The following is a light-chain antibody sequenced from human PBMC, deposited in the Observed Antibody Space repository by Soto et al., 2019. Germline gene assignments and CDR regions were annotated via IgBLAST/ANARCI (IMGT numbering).Light chain of an antibody. CDR3: QKYNSAPLT. Sequence: DIQMTQSPSSLSASVGDRVTITCRASQDINTYLAWYQQKPGKVPQLLIYAASTLQSGVPSRFSGSGSGTAFSLTISSMQPEDVATSYCQKYNSAPLTFGGGTKVEIK. J-gene: IGKJ4*01. V-gene: IGKV1-27*01. CDR1: QDINTY. CDR2: AAS.